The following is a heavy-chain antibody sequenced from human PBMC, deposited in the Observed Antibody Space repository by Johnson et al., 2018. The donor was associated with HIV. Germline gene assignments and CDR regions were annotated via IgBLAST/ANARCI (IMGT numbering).Heavy chain of an antibody. Sequence: QEQLVESGGGVVQPGRSLRLSCAASGFNFSTYGMHWVRRAPGKGLEWVAVIWYDGSNKYYGDSVKGRFTISRDYSMNTLFLQMNSLRAEDTAVYYCARGRVAAGGMCGGGLDIWGQGTMVTVSS. CDR3: ARGRVAAGGMCGGGLDI. J-gene: IGHJ3*02. CDR1: GFNFSTYG. D-gene: IGHD6-13*01. CDR2: IWYDGSNK. V-gene: IGHV3-33*01.